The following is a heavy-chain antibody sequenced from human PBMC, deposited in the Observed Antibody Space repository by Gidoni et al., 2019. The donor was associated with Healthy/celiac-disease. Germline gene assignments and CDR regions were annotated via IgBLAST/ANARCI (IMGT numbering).Heavy chain of an antibody. CDR3: AKSSVPAVQGFFDI. J-gene: IGHJ3*02. Sequence: EVQLVESGGGLVQPGRSLRLSCAASGFPFDDYAMHWVRQAPGKGLEWVSGISWNSGSIGYADSVKGRFTISRDNAKNSLYLQMNSLRAEDTASYYCAKSSVPAVQGFFDIWGQGTMVTVSS. CDR2: ISWNSGSI. D-gene: IGHD2-2*01. CDR1: GFPFDDYA. V-gene: IGHV3-9*01.